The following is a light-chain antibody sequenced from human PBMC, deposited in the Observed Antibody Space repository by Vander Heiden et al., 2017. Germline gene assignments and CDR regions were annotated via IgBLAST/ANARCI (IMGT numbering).Light chain of an antibody. CDR3: QQFRNCHMT. Sequence: AIQLTQSPSSLSAAVGDRVTIACRASRGIRTSLAWYQQKPGKSPKLLISDASNLDAGIPARFSGSGSGTEFTLTISGVEPDDFAAYYCQQFRNCHMTFGRGTQLEIK. CDR1: RGIRTS. V-gene: IGKV1D-13*01. J-gene: IGKJ5*01. CDR2: DAS.